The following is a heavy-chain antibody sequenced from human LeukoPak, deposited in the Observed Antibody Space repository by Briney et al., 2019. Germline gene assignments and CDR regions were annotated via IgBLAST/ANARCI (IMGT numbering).Heavy chain of an antibody. CDR2: IYAGGST. Sequence: GGSLRLSCAASGFIVSNNYMRWVRQAPGKGLEWVSVIYAGGSTYYADSVKGRFTISRDISKNTLYLQMNSLRAEDTAMYYCATGSGDYWGQGTLVTVSS. J-gene: IGHJ4*02. D-gene: IGHD7-27*01. V-gene: IGHV3-53*01. CDR3: ATGSGDY. CDR1: GFIVSNNY.